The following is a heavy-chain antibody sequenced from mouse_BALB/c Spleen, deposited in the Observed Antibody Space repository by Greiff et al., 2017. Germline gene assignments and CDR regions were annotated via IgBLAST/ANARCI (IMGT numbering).Heavy chain of an antibody. Sequence: EVKLQESGPELVKPGASVKISCKTSGYTFTEYTMHWVKQSHGKSLEWIGGINPNNGGTSYNQKFKGKATLTVDKSSSTAYMELRSLTSEDSAVYYCARGNYYGSSYLPFAYWGQGTLVTVSA. CDR3: ARGNYYGSSYLPFAY. V-gene: IGHV1-18*01. D-gene: IGHD1-1*01. CDR1: GYTFTEYT. CDR2: INPNNGGT. J-gene: IGHJ3*01.